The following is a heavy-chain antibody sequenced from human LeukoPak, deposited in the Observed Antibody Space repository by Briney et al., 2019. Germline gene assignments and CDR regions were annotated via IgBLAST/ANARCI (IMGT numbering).Heavy chain of an antibody. D-gene: IGHD3-22*01. CDR2: IIPIFGTA. CDR3: ARVDDYYDSSGATLDI. Sequence: SVKVSCKASGGTFSSYAISWVRQAPGQGLEWMGGIIPIFGTANYAQKFQGRVTITADKSTSTAYMELSSLRSEDTAVYYCARVDDYYDSSGATLDIWGQGTMVTVSS. V-gene: IGHV1-69*06. J-gene: IGHJ3*02. CDR1: GGTFSSYA.